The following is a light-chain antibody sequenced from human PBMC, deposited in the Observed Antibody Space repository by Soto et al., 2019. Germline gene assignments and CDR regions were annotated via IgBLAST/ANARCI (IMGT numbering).Light chain of an antibody. J-gene: IGKJ5*01. Sequence: VFTQSPCALSLSQGERATLSCRASQSLTNSFIAWYQQRPGQAPRLLIYDTSSRASGIPDRFSGSGSGTDFTLTISRLETEDFAVFYCQQYGTSEIIFGQGRRLEVK. CDR1: QSLTNSF. CDR2: DTS. CDR3: QQYGTSEII. V-gene: IGKV3-20*01.